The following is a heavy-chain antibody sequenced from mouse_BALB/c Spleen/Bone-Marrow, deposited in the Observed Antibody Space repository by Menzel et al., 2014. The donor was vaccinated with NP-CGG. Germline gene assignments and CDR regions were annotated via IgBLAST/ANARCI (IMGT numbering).Heavy chain of an antibody. CDR2: INPSSVYT. CDR1: GYTFTYYT. V-gene: IGHV1-4*01. D-gene: IGHD2-1*01. J-gene: IGHJ4*01. CDR3: ARGGNYPYPAMDS. Sequence: VQLQESGAELARPGASVKMSCKASGYTFTYYTMHWVKQRPGQGLEWIGYINPSSVYTNYNQKFKDKATLTADRSSSTAYMQLSSLTSDDSTVYYCARGGNYPYPAMDSWGQGTSVTVSS.